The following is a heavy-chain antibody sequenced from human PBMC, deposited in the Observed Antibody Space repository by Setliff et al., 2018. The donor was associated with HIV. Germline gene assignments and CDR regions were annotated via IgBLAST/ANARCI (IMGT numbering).Heavy chain of an antibody. Sequence: SETLSLTCNVSGGSIRRGSYFWSWIRQPAGKGLEWIGHIYTTGSTNYNPSFNNRVAISIDTSKNQLSLKVRFVTAADTAVYYCATGENYFGSGSPSVHYYMDVWGKGTTVTVSS. V-gene: IGHV4-61*09. CDR1: GGSIRRGSYF. CDR2: IYTTGST. J-gene: IGHJ6*03. CDR3: ATGENYFGSGSPSVHYYMDV. D-gene: IGHD3-10*01.